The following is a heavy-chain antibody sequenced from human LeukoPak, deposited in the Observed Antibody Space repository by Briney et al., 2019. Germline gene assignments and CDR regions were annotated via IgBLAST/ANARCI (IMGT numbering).Heavy chain of an antibody. D-gene: IGHD3-9*01. CDR3: ARSNYDILTGFDY. Sequence: GGSLRLSCAASGFTFSSYGMNWVRQAPGKGLEWVSYISSSGSTIYYADSVKGRFTISRDNAKNSLYLQMNSLRAEDTAVYYCARSNYDILTGFDYWGQGTLVTVSS. V-gene: IGHV3-48*04. CDR1: GFTFSSYG. CDR2: ISSSGSTI. J-gene: IGHJ4*02.